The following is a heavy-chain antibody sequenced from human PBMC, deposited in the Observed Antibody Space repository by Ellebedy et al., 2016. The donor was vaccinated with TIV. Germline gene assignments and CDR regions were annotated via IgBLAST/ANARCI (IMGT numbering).Heavy chain of an antibody. D-gene: IGHD2-2*01. J-gene: IGHJ6*03. CDR3: ARDGTVLVPAADMDV. CDR1: GGSLSGYY. V-gene: IGHV4-34*01. Sequence: SETLSLTCTVYGGSLSGYYWSWIRQPPGKGLEWIGEINHSGSTFYNPSLKSRVSISVDTTKNQFSLRLASVTAADTAVYYCARDGTVLVPAADMDVWGKGTTVTVSS. CDR2: INHSGST.